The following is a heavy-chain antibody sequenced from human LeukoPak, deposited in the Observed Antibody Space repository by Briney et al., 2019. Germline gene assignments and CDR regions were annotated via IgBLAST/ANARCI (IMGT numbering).Heavy chain of an antibody. Sequence: GGSLRLSCAASGFTFSRYPMHWVRQAPGKGLEYVSAISPDGGSTFYVNSMKGRFTISRDNSKNTLYLQVGSLRGEDMAVYYCARAEQFVPGYFYYMDVWGKGTTVTVSS. V-gene: IGHV3-64*01. D-gene: IGHD6-6*01. CDR3: ARAEQFVPGYFYYMDV. CDR1: GFTFSRYP. CDR2: ISPDGGST. J-gene: IGHJ6*03.